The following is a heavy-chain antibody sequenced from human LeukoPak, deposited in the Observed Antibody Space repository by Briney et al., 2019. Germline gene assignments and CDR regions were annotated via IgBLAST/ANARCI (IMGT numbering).Heavy chain of an antibody. Sequence: PGRSLRLSCAASGFTFMSYGMHCVRQAPGKGLEWVAVIWYDGSNKYYADSVKGRFTISRDNSKNTLYLQMNSLRAEDTAVYYCARDRRIVGATGSFQHWGQGTLVTVSS. CDR1: GFTFMSYG. D-gene: IGHD1-26*01. CDR3: ARDRRIVGATGSFQH. J-gene: IGHJ1*01. V-gene: IGHV3-33*01. CDR2: IWYDGSNK.